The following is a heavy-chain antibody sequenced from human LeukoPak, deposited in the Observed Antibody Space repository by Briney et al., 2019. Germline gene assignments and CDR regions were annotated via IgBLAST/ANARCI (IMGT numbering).Heavy chain of an antibody. CDR2: IYYSGST. CDR3: ARPGLRMTTVVTLLY. Sequence: SQTLSLTCTVSGGSISSGGYYWSWIRQHPGKGLEWIGYIYYSGSTYYNPSLKSRVTISVDTSKNQFSLKLSPVTAADTAVYYCARPGLRMTTVVTLLYWGQGTLVTVSS. CDR1: GGSISSGGYY. J-gene: IGHJ4*02. D-gene: IGHD4-23*01. V-gene: IGHV4-31*03.